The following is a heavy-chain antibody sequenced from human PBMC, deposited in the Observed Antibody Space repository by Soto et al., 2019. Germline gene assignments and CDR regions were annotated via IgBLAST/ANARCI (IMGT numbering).Heavy chain of an antibody. Sequence: PSETLSLTCTVSGGSITSSTYYWGWIRQPPGKGLEWIGSISGSGSTYYNPSLKSRVSMSVDTSKNQFSLKLSSVTAADTAVYYCARHVRPSFDYWGQGTLVTVSS. V-gene: IGHV4-39*01. CDR3: ARHVRPSFDY. CDR2: ISGSGST. J-gene: IGHJ4*02. CDR1: GGSITSSTYY.